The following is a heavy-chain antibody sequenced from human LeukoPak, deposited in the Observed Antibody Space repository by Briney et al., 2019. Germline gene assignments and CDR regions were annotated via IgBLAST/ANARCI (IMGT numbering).Heavy chain of an antibody. CDR3: ARQSYYYDSSGYYYDY. CDR1: GFTFSSYW. CDR2: LNSDGSSI. V-gene: IGHV3-74*01. Sequence: GGSLRPSCAASGFTFSSYWMHWVRQAPGKGLVWVSRLNSDGSSITYADSVKGRFTISRDNAKNTLYLQVNSLRAEDTAVYYCARQSYYYDSSGYYYDYWGQGTLVTVSS. J-gene: IGHJ4*02. D-gene: IGHD3-22*01.